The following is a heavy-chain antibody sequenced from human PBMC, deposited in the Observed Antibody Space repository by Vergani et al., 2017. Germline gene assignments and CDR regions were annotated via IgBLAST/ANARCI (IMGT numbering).Heavy chain of an antibody. V-gene: IGHV3-15*01. CDR2: IKSKTDGGTT. J-gene: IGHJ4*02. CDR3: TTDVFMAPIDY. CDR1: GFTFSNAW. Sequence: EVQLVESGGGLVKPGGSLRLSCAASGFTFSNAWMSWVRQAQGKGLEWVGRIKSKTDGGTTDYAAPVKGRFTISRDDSKNTLYLQMNSLKTEDTAVYYCTTDVFMAPIDYWGQGTLVTVSS. D-gene: IGHD5-24*01.